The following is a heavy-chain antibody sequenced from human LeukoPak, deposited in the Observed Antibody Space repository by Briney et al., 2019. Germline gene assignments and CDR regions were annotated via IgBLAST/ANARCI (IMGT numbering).Heavy chain of an antibody. CDR1: GFTFSSYA. D-gene: IGHD3-9*01. J-gene: IGHJ4*02. Sequence: GGSLRLSCAASGFTFSSYAMSWVRQAPGKGLEWVSAISGSGGSTYYADSVKGRFTISRDNSKNTPYLQMNSLRAEDTAVYYCAKGYDILTGYYNTPLSTNFDYWGQGTLVTVSS. V-gene: IGHV3-23*01. CDR3: AKGYDILTGYYNTPLSTNFDY. CDR2: ISGSGGST.